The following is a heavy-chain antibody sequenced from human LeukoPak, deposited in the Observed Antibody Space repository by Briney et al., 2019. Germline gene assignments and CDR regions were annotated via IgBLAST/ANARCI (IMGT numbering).Heavy chain of an antibody. V-gene: IGHV3-7*01. Sequence: GGSLRLSCAASGFTFSSYWMSWVRQAPGKGLEWVANIKQDGSEKYYVDSVKGRFTISRDNAKNSLYLQMNSLRAEDTAVYYCARRGDIVVVPAYYYYMDVWGKGTTVTVSS. D-gene: IGHD2-2*01. J-gene: IGHJ6*03. CDR1: GFTFSSYW. CDR3: ARRGDIVVVPAYYYYMDV. CDR2: IKQDGSEK.